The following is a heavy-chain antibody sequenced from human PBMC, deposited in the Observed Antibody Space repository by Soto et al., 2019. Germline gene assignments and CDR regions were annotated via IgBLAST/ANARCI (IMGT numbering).Heavy chain of an antibody. CDR2: ISPIFGTT. J-gene: IGHJ5*02. CDR1: GGTFSAYT. CDR3: PTNWGGGLNSEGYNRLDP. V-gene: IGHV1-69*01. D-gene: IGHD7-27*01. Sequence: QVQLVQSGAEVKKPGSSVKISCKASGGTFSAYTVSWVRQAPGQGREWMGGISPIFGTTKYAQKFQGRVTITADESAGKADVELTTLRSDDTAVYYCPTNWGGGLNSEGYNRLDPWGQGTRVTVSS.